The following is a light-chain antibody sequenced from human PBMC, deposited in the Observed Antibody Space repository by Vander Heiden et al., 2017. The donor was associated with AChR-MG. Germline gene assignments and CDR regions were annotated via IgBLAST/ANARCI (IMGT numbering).Light chain of an antibody. CDR3: QTWGTGGV. Sequence: QLVLTQSPSPPASASLGASVKLTCTLSSGHSSYAIAWHQQQPGKGPRFLMKLNSDGTHSKGDGVPDRFSGSSSGAERFLTISSLQFEDEADYYCQTWGTGGVFGGGTKLTVL. V-gene: IGLV4-69*02. CDR1: SGHSSYA. J-gene: IGLJ3*02. CDR2: LNSDGTH.